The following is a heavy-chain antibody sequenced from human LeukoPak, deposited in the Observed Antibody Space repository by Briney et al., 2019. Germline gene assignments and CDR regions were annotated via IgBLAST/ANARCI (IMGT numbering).Heavy chain of an antibody. V-gene: IGHV4-59*01. CDR3: AREGATEYCSSTSCYGDWYFDL. J-gene: IGHJ2*01. D-gene: IGHD2-2*01. CDR2: IYYSGST. CDR1: GGSISSYY. Sequence: SETLPLTCTVSGGSISSYYWSWIRQPPGKGLEWIGYIYYSGSTNYNPSLKSRVTISVDTSKNQFSLKLSSVTAADTAVYYCAREGATEYCSSTSCYGDWYFDLWGRGTLVTVSS.